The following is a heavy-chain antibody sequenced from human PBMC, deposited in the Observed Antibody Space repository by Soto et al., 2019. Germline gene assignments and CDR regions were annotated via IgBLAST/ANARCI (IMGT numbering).Heavy chain of an antibody. CDR1: GFTFISFG. Sequence: QVLLVESGGGVVQPGRSLRLSCAASGFTFISFGMHWVRQAPGKGLEWVAVISDDGSTKHYADSVKGRFTISRDNSKNTLYLQVNSLGPEDTAVYYCAKDRWGDFGDLNLPGYWGQGTLVTVSS. CDR2: ISDDGSTK. J-gene: IGHJ4*02. V-gene: IGHV3-30*18. D-gene: IGHD4-17*01. CDR3: AKDRWGDFGDLNLPGY.